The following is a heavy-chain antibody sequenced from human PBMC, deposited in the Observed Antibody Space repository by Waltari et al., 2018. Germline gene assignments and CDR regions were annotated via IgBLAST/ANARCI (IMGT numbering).Heavy chain of an antibody. CDR1: GFTFSSYE. J-gene: IGHJ4*02. CDR2: ISNSGSTI. CDR3: ARDSPGMVYAICDY. D-gene: IGHD2-8*01. Sequence: EVQLVESGGGLVQPGGSLSLSCAASGFTFSSYELNWVRQAPGKGLEWVSYISNSGSTIYYADSVKGRFTISRDNAKNSLYLQMNSLRAEDTAVYYCARDSPGMVYAICDYWGQGTLVTVSS. V-gene: IGHV3-48*03.